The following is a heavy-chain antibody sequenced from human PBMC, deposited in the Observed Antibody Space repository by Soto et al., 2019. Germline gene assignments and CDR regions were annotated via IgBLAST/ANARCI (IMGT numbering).Heavy chain of an antibody. V-gene: IGHV4-31*03. CDR3: ARDRSGYYWFDP. CDR1: GDSLSSGGYY. J-gene: IGHJ5*02. Sequence: QVQLQESGPGLVKPSQTLSLTCTVSGDSLSSGGYYWNWIRQHPGKGLEWIGYIYSSGTTYYNPSLKSRVSFSVDTSKNQFYLKLNSVTAADTAVYYCARDRSGYYWFDPWGQGTLVTVSS. CDR2: IYSSGTT. D-gene: IGHD3-3*01.